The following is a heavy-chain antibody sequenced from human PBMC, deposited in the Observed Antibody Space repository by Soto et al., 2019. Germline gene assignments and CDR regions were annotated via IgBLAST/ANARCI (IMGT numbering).Heavy chain of an antibody. CDR1: GFTFSNYG. Sequence: QVQLVESGQGVVQPGRSLRLSCAGSGFTFSNYGLHCVRQAPGKGLEWVAVIAYDGSHKYYADSVKGRFTISSDNSNNMRYRTMDTLRSEVTAVYYWASVGARRYCGRIICHPAGASGGKGTLVTV. D-gene: IGHD2-21*01. J-gene: IGHJ4*02. CDR2: IAYDGSHK. CDR3: ASVGARRYCGRIICHPAGAS. V-gene: IGHV3-30*03.